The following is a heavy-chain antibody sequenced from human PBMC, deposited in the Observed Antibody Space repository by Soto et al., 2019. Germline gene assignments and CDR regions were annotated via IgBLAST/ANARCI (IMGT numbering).Heavy chain of an antibody. CDR1: GGSISSYY. V-gene: IGHV4-59*01. CDR3: ARDNGSGYYAFDP. CDR2: IYYSGST. J-gene: IGHJ5*02. D-gene: IGHD3-22*01. Sequence: SETLSLTCTVSGGSISSYYWSWIRQPPGKGLEWIGYIYYSGSTNYNPSLKSRVTISVDTSKNQFSLKLSSVTAADTAVYYCARDNGSGYYAFDPWGQGTLVTVSS.